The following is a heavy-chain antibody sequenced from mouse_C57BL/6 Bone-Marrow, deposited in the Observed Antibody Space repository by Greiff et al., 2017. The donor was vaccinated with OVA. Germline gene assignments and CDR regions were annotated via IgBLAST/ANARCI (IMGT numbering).Heavy chain of an antibody. V-gene: IGHV1-4*01. J-gene: IGHJ2*01. D-gene: IGHD2-1*01. CDR1: GYTFTSYT. CDR3: ASLYYGNY. Sequence: VKLMESGAELARPGASVKMSCKASGYTFTSYTSHCVKQMPGQGLELIGYINPSSGYTKYNQKFKDKATLTADKSSSTAYMQLSSLTSEDSAVYYCASLYYGNYWGQGTTLTVSS. CDR2: INPSSGYT.